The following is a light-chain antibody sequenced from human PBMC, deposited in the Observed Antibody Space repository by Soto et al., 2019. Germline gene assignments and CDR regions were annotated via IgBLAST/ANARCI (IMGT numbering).Light chain of an antibody. V-gene: IGKV3-20*01. J-gene: IGKJ1*01. CDR1: QSASNTY. Sequence: VLTRSPGTLSLSPGERATLSGRATQSASNTYLAWYHQKPGRAPRLVISGASSRATGIPDRFSGSGSGTDFTLNISRLEPEDFAVYYCLQYGTTPWTFGQGTNVEFK. CDR3: LQYGTTPWT. CDR2: GAS.